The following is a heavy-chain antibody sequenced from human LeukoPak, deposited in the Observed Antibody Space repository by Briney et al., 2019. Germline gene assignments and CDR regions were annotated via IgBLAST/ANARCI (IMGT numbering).Heavy chain of an antibody. Sequence: PGGSLRLSCAAPGFTFSSYSMNWVRQAPGKGLEWVSCISSSSSYIYYADSVKGRFTISRDNAKNSLYLQMNSLRAEDTAVYYCARSLNIVVVPAAIDYWGQGTLVTVSS. CDR2: ISSSSSYI. CDR3: ARSLNIVVVPAAIDY. V-gene: IGHV3-21*01. J-gene: IGHJ4*02. CDR1: GFTFSSYS. D-gene: IGHD2-2*01.